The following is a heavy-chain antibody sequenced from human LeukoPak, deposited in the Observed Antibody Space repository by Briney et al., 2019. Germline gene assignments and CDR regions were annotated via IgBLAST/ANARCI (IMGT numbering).Heavy chain of an antibody. J-gene: IGHJ4*02. Sequence: GASVKVSCKASGYTFTNYAMHWVRQAPGQRLEWMGWINAGNGNTKYSQKFQGRVTITRDTSASTAYMELSSLRSEDTAVYYCARARNDYGDYLFDYWGQGTLVTVSS. CDR2: INAGNGNT. D-gene: IGHD4-17*01. V-gene: IGHV1-3*01. CDR1: GYTFTNYA. CDR3: ARARNDYGDYLFDY.